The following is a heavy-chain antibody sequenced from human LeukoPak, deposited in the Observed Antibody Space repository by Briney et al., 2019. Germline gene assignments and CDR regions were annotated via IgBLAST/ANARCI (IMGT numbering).Heavy chain of an antibody. CDR2: ISGSGDST. V-gene: IGHV3-23*01. J-gene: IGHJ4*02. CDR3: AKRISGWYQGGVDY. Sequence: PGGSLRLSCAASGFTFSNYGMGWVRQAPGKGLEWVSAISGSGDSTYYADSVKGRFTISRDNSKNTLYLQMNSLRAEDTAVYYCAKRISGWYQGGVDYWGQGTLVTVSS. D-gene: IGHD6-19*01. CDR1: GFTFSNYG.